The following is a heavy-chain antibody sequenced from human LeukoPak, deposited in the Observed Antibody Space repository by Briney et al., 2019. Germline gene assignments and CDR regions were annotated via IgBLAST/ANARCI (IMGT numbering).Heavy chain of an antibody. CDR3: TTDLITYYYDSSGQSD. Sequence: AGGSLRLSCAASGFTFSNAWMSWVRQAPGKGLEWVGRIKSKTDGGTTDYAAPVKGRFTISRDDSKNTLYLQMNSLKTEDTAVYYCTTDLITYYYDSSGQSDWGQGTLVTVSS. V-gene: IGHV3-15*01. D-gene: IGHD3-22*01. CDR2: IKSKTDGGTT. CDR1: GFTFSNAW. J-gene: IGHJ4*02.